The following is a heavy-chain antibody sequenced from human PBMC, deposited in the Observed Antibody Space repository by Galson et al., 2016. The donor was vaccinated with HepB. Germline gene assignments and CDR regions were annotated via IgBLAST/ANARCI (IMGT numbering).Heavy chain of an antibody. Sequence: SVKVSCKASDSRFPTYGISWVRQAPGQGLEWLGWISANSGNTIYAQKFQDRVTMTRDTSASTVYMDLRSLRSDDTAVYYCARDVQFRFDYWGQGTLVTVSS. CDR3: ARDVQFRFDY. CDR2: ISANSGNT. V-gene: IGHV1-18*04. J-gene: IGHJ4*02. CDR1: DSRFPTYG. D-gene: IGHD4-11*01.